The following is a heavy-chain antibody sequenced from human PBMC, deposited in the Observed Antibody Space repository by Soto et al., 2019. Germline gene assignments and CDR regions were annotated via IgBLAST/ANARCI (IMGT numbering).Heavy chain of an antibody. V-gene: IGHV1-69*13. J-gene: IGHJ6*02. Sequence: AVKVSCKASGGTFSSYAISWVRQAPGQGLEWMGGIIPIFGTANYAQKFQGRVTITADESTSTAYMELSSLRSEDTAVYYCASSTLGDTIFGVVTPNHYYYGMDVWGQGTTVTVSS. CDR3: ASSTLGDTIFGVVTPNHYYYGMDV. CDR2: IIPIFGTA. D-gene: IGHD3-3*01. CDR1: GGTFSSYA.